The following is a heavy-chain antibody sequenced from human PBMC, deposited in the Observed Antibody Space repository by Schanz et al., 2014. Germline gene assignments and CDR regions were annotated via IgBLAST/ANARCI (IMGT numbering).Heavy chain of an antibody. J-gene: IGHJ4*02. V-gene: IGHV3-15*01. CDR1: GLTFTSAW. CDR2: IKGKTDGGTA. D-gene: IGHD5-18*01. CDR3: AKDAENTAMITDYFDY. Sequence: EVQLVESGGGLVKPGGSLRLSCATSGLTFTSAWMSWVRQAPGKGLEWVGRIKGKTDGGTADYAAPMKGRFTISRDDSKNTLFLQMNSLETEDTAVYYCAKDAENTAMITDYFDYWGQGTLVNVSS.